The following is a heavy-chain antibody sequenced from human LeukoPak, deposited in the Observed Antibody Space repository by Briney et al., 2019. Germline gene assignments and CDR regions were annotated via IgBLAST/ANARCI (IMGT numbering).Heavy chain of an antibody. CDR2: IKQDGSEK. V-gene: IGHV3-7*01. CDR1: GFTFSSYW. D-gene: IGHD3-22*01. CDR3: ARLNPMIVVVITLSWFDP. J-gene: IGHJ5*02. Sequence: SGGSLRLSCAASGFTFSSYWMSWVRQAPGKGLEWVANIKQDGSEKYYVDSVKGRFTISRDNAKNSLYLQMNSLRAEDTAVYYCARLNPMIVVVITLSWFDPWGQGTLVTVSS.